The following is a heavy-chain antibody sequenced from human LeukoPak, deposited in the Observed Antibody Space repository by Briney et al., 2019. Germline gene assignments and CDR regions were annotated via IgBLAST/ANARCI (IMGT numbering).Heavy chain of an antibody. CDR1: GFTFNKYP. D-gene: IGHD3-16*01. V-gene: IGHV3-48*01. Sequence: GGSLRLSCAASGFTFNKYPMNWVRQAPGKGLEWISNIRDDSDATTYADSVKGRFTISRDNAKNSLYLQINSLRAEDTAVYYCVRDLNWAFDYWGQGTLVTVYS. CDR3: VRDLNWAFDY. J-gene: IGHJ4*02. CDR2: IRDDSDAT.